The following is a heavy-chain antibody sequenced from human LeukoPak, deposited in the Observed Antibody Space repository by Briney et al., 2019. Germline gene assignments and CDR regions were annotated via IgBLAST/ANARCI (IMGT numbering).Heavy chain of an antibody. D-gene: IGHD3-16*02. J-gene: IGHJ4*02. CDR3: ARSYDYVWGSYRYTPTFDY. CDR1: GGTFSGYY. Sequence: SETLSLTCAVYGGTFSGYYWNWIRQPPGEGLEWIGEINHSGTTNYNPSLKTRVTISVDTSKNQFSLKVGSVTAGDTAVYYCARSYDYVWGSYRYTPTFDYWGQGNLITVSS. V-gene: IGHV4-34*01. CDR2: INHSGTT.